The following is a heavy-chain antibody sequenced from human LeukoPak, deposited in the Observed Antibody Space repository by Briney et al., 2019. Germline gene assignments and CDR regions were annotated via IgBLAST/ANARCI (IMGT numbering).Heavy chain of an antibody. CDR3: ARLQSGGLFDP. D-gene: IGHD3-16*01. J-gene: IGHJ5*02. CDR2: INHSGST. Sequence: SETLSLTCVVYGGSFSGYYWSWIRQPPGKGLEWIGEINHSGSTNYNPSLKSRVTISVDTSKNQFSLKLSSVTAADTAVYFCARLQSGGLFDPWGQGTLVTVSS. V-gene: IGHV4-34*01. CDR1: GGSFSGYY.